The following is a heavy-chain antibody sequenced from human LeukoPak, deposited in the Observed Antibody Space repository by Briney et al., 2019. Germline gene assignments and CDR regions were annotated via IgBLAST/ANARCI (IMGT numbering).Heavy chain of an antibody. J-gene: IGHJ4*02. Sequence: PGGSLRLSCAAPGFTLSSYWMEWVRQAPGKGLVWVSRIHSDGRTTSYADSVKGRFTISRDNAKNTLYLQMDSLRAEDTAVYYCATWGYCDSGTCDPGWGQGALVTVSS. CDR1: GFTLSSYW. D-gene: IGHD2-15*01. CDR2: IHSDGRTT. V-gene: IGHV3-74*01. CDR3: ATWGYCDSGTCDPG.